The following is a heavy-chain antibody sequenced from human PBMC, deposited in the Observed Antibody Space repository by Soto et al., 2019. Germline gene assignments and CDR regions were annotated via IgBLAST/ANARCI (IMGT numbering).Heavy chain of an antibody. CDR1: GFTFSSYG. CDR3: TTMGLSGFYDRSGYYYFDY. Sequence: GGSLRLSCAASGFTFSSYGMHWVRQAPGKGLEWVAVISYDGSNKYYADSVKGRFTISRDNSKNTLYLQMNSLTTEDTAVYYCTTMGLSGFYDRSGYYYFDYWGQGTPVTVSS. V-gene: IGHV3-30*03. J-gene: IGHJ4*02. CDR2: ISYDGSNK. D-gene: IGHD3-22*01.